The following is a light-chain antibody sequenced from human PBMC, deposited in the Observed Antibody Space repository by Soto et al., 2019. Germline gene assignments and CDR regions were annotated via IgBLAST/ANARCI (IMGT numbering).Light chain of an antibody. CDR2: EVS. CDR3: SSYTSRNTLYV. V-gene: IGLV2-14*01. CDR1: SSDVGGYTY. Sequence: LTQPASVSGSPGQSITISCTGTSSDVGGYTYVSWYQQHPGKAPKLMIFEVSNRPSGVSNRFSGSKSGNTASLTISGLQAEDEADYYCSSYTSRNTLYVFGTGTKVTVL. J-gene: IGLJ1*01.